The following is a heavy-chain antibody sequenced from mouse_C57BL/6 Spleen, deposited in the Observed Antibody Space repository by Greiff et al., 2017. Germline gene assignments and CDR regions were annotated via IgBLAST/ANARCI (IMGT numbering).Heavy chain of an antibody. CDR2: INPSNGGT. CDR3: ARGITTVVAHWYFDV. V-gene: IGHV1-53*01. D-gene: IGHD1-1*01. CDR1: GYTFTGYW. J-gene: IGHJ1*03. Sequence: QVQLQQPGTELVKPGASVKLSCKASGYTFTGYWMHWVKQRPGQGLEWIGNINPSNGGTNYNEKFKSKATLTVDKSSSTAYMQLSGLTSEDSAVYYCARGITTVVAHWYFDVWGTGTTVTVSS.